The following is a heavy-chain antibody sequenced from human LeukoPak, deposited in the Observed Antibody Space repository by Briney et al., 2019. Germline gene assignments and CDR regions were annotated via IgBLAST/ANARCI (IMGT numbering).Heavy chain of an antibody. D-gene: IGHD2-15*01. CDR2: IKQDGSEK. V-gene: IGHV3-7*01. J-gene: IGHJ5*02. Sequence: GGSLRLSCAASGFTFSSYWMSWVRQAPGKGLEWVANIKQDGSEKYYVDSVKGRFTISRDNSKNTLYLQMNSLRAEDTAVYYCAREARYCSGGSCSNWFDPWGQGTLVTVSS. CDR1: GFTFSSYW. CDR3: AREARYCSGGSCSNWFDP.